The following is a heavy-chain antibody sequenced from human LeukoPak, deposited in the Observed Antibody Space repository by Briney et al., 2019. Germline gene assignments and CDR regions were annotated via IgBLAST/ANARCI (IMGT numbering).Heavy chain of an antibody. CDR2: SNHGGST. CDR3: ARRPRSSGSDDGPSGLDY. V-gene: IGHV4-34*01. D-gene: IGHD3-22*01. J-gene: IGHJ4*02. CDR1: GGSISSHY. Sequence: SETLSLTCTVSGGSISSHYWSWIRQSPGKGLEWIGESNHGGSTKYNPSLKSRVTISVDTSKNQFSLRLSSVTAADTAAYYCARRPRSSGSDDGPSGLDYWGQGTRVTVSS.